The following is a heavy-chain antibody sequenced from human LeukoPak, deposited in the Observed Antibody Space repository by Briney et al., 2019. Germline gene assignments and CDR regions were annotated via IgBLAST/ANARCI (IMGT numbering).Heavy chain of an antibody. V-gene: IGHV3-48*03. Sequence: GGSLRLSCAASGFTFSSYEMNWVRQAPGKGLGWVSYISSSGSTIYYAGSVKGRFTISRDNSKNTQYLQMNSLRVEDTAVYYCAKVEDSSGYGYFDYWGQGTLVTVSS. D-gene: IGHD3-22*01. CDR2: ISSSGSTI. CDR3: AKVEDSSGYGYFDY. CDR1: GFTFSSYE. J-gene: IGHJ4*02.